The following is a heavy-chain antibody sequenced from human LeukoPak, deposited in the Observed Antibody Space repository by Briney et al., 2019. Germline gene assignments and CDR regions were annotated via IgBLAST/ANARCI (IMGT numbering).Heavy chain of an antibody. D-gene: IGHD2-2*01. J-gene: IGHJ4*02. CDR3: ARDYCSSTSCLFDY. CDR1: GYTFTDYH. Sequence: GASVKVSCKASGYTFTDYHMHWVRQALGQGLEWMGRINPNSGDTNYAQKFQGRVTMTRDTSISTAYMELSRLRSDDTAVYYCARDYCSSTSCLFDYWGQGTLVTVSS. V-gene: IGHV1-2*06. CDR2: INPNSGDT.